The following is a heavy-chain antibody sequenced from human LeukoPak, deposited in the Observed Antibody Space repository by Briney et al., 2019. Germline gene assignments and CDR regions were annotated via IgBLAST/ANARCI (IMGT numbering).Heavy chain of an antibody. D-gene: IGHD4-23*01. J-gene: IGHJ4*02. CDR1: GYTFTGYY. CDR3: ARSLHDYGGNSQEYYFDY. Sequence: ASVKVSCKASGYTFTGYYMHWVRQAPGQGLEWMGIINPSGGSTSYAQKFQGRVTMTRDTSTSTVYMELSSLRSEDTAVYYCARSLHDYGGNSQEYYFDYWGQGTLVTVSS. V-gene: IGHV1-46*01. CDR2: INPSGGST.